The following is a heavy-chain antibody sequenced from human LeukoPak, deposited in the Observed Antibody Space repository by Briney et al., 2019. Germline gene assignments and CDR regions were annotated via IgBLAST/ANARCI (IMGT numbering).Heavy chain of an antibody. CDR2: IYTSGST. CDR1: GGSISRYY. J-gene: IGHJ4*02. V-gene: IGHV4-4*07. D-gene: IGHD2-15*01. Sequence: SETLSLTCTVSGGSISRYYWSWIRQPAGKGLEWIGRIYTSGSTNYNPSLKSRVTLSIDTSKNQFSLKLSSVTAADTAVYYCARGPNCSGGSCYSAFDFWGQGTLVTVSS. CDR3: ARGPNCSGGSCYSAFDF.